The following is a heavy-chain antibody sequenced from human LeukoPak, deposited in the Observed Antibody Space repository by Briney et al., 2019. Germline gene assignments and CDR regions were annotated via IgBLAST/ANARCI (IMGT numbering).Heavy chain of an antibody. CDR2: FYYSGTP. D-gene: IGHD2-15*01. J-gene: IGHJ3*02. V-gene: IGHV4-39*01. CDR3: ARQGDGGSAFDI. CDR1: GGSISSSSSY. Sequence: PETLSLTCTVSGGSISSSSSYWGWIRPPPGKGLAWIVIFYYSGTPYHNPSLKSRVTIVVDTSKNQFSRKLTSVTAADTAVYYWARQGDGGSAFDIWGQGTVVTVSS.